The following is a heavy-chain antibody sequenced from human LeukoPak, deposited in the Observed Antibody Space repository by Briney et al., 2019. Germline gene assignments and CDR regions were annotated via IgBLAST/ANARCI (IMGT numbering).Heavy chain of an antibody. CDR2: ISSSSSYI. Sequence: GGSLRLSCAASGFTFSSYSMNWVRQAPGKGLEWVSSISSSSSYIYYADSVKGRFTISRDNAKNSLYLQMNSLRAEDTAVYYCARDRIEWLRVSNPFDYWGQGTLVTVSS. J-gene: IGHJ4*02. D-gene: IGHD5-12*01. CDR1: GFTFSSYS. CDR3: ARDRIEWLRVSNPFDY. V-gene: IGHV3-21*01.